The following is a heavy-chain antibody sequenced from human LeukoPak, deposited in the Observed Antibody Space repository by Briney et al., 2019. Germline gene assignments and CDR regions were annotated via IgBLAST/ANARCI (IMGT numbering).Heavy chain of an antibody. CDR1: GGSFSGYY. J-gene: IGHJ4*02. CDR3: ARDGSSMVVRRYYFDY. V-gene: IGHV4-34*01. D-gene: IGHD4-23*01. Sequence: SETLSLTCAVYGGSFSGYYWSWIRQPPGKGLEWIGEINHSGSTNYNPSLKSRVTISVDTSKNQFSLKLSSVTAADTAVYYCARDGSSMVVRRYYFDYLGQGTLVTVSS. CDR2: INHSGST.